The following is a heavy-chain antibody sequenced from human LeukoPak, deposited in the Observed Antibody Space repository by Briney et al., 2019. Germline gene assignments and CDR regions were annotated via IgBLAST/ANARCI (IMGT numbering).Heavy chain of an antibody. Sequence: GGSLRLSCAASGFTFSSYAMHWVRQAPGKGLEGVAVISYDGSNKYYADSVKGRFTISRDNSKNTLYVQMNSLRAEDTAVYYCAKDPGIAAAGTDPVYYFDYWGQGTLVTVSS. D-gene: IGHD6-13*01. CDR1: GFTFSSYA. V-gene: IGHV3-30-3*01. CDR3: AKDPGIAAAGTDPVYYFDY. CDR2: ISYDGSNK. J-gene: IGHJ4*02.